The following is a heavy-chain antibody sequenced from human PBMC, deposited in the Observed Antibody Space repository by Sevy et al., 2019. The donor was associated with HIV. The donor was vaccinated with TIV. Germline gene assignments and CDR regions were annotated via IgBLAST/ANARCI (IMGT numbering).Heavy chain of an antibody. CDR3: ASSDATSRFGYYYFAMDF. V-gene: IGHV3-48*02. J-gene: IGHJ6*02. CDR2: ISYTSTTI. Sequence: GGSLRLSCAVSGFTFNTYNMNWVRQAPGKGLEWVSYISYTSTTIYYADSVRGRFTNSRDNAKNTLYLQMNSLRDEDTAVYYCASSDATSRFGYYYFAMDFWGQGTSVTVSS. CDR1: GFTFNTYN. D-gene: IGHD3-22*01.